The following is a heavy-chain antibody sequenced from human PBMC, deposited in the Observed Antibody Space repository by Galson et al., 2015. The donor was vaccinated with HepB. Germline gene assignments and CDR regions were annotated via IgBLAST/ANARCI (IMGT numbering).Heavy chain of an antibody. D-gene: IGHD2-15*01. V-gene: IGHV1-18*01. Sequence: SVKVSCKASGYTFSTYSITWVRQAPGQGLEWMGWISPYNGNTNYTRKFQGRVTMTTDISTSTAYMQIRSLRSDNTAVYYCARGALVGVVGGTRNNWFDPWGHGTLVSVSS. CDR2: ISPYNGNT. CDR1: GYTFSTYS. CDR3: ARGALVGVVGGTRNNWFDP. J-gene: IGHJ5*02.